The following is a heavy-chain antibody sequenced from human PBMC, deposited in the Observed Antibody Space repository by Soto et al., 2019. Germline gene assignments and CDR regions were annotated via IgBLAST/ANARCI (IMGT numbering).Heavy chain of an antibody. CDR1: GGSISSYY. D-gene: IGHD3-9*01. CDR2: IYYSGST. J-gene: IGHJ4*02. V-gene: IGHV4-59*01. CDR3: ARGDWFAYFDY. Sequence: QVQLQESGPGLVKPSETLSLTCTVSGGSISSYYWSWIRQPPGKGLEWIGYIYYSGSTNYNPSLKSRVTISVDTSKNQFSLKLSSVTAADTAVYYCARGDWFAYFDYWGQGTLVTVSS.